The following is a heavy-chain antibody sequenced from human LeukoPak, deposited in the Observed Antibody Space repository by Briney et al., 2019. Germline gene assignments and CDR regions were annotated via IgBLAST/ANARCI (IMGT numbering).Heavy chain of an antibody. CDR3: ARDERRRSPVSPFDY. V-gene: IGHV3-33*01. CDR2: IWYDGSNK. J-gene: IGHJ4*02. Sequence: GGSLRLSCAASGSTFSSYGMHWVRQAPGKGLEWVAVIWYDGSNKYYADSVKGRFTISRDNSKNTLYLQMNSLRAEDTAVYYCARDERRRSPVSPFDYWGQGTLVTVSS. CDR1: GSTFSSYG. D-gene: IGHD1-1*01.